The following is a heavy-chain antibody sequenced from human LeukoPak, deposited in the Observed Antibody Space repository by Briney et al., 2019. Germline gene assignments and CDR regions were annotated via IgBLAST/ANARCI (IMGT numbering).Heavy chain of an antibody. CDR3: ARRADYYDSSGYYLAYFDY. Sequence: GESLKISCKGSGYSFTSYWIGWVRQMPGKGLEWMGIIYPGDSDTRYSPSFQGQVTISADKSISTAYLQWSSLKASDTAMYYCARRADYYDSSGYYLAYFDYWGQGALVTVSS. CDR1: GYSFTSYW. J-gene: IGHJ4*02. D-gene: IGHD3-22*01. CDR2: IYPGDSDT. V-gene: IGHV5-51*01.